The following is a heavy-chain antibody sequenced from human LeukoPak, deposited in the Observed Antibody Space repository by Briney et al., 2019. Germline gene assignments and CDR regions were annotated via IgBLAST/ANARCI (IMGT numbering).Heavy chain of an antibody. CDR2: INSNNGAT. CDR3: ARDGSRTAFDI. D-gene: IGHD1-14*01. CDR1: GYTFTGYY. V-gene: IGHV1-2*02. J-gene: IGHJ3*02. Sequence: GASVKVSCKASGYTFTGYYLHWVRQAPGQGLEWIGWINSNNGATNYARRFQGRVIVTRVTSISTAYMDLSGLRSDDTTMYYCARDGSRTAFDIWGQGTMVTVSS.